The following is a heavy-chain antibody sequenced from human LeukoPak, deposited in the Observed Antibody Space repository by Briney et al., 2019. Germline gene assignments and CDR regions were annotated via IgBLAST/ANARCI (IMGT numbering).Heavy chain of an antibody. Sequence: SVKVSCKASGGTFSSYAISWVRQAPGQGLEWMGGIIPIFGTANYAQKFQGRVTITAHESTSTAYMELSSLRSENTAVYYCARDREYYHDSSGYYSYNWFDPWGQGTLVTVSS. CDR1: GGTFSSYA. CDR2: IIPIFGTA. V-gene: IGHV1-69*01. CDR3: ARDREYYHDSSGYYSYNWFDP. J-gene: IGHJ5*02. D-gene: IGHD3-22*01.